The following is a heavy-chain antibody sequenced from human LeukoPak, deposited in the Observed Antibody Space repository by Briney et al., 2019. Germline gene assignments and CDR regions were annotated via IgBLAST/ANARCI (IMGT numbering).Heavy chain of an antibody. Sequence: PGGSLRLSCEFSGFTFSTYAMKWVRQAPGKGLEWISYISGSSSGSTSIIHYADSVKGRFTISRDNPKNSLYLQMDSLRVEDTALYYCARTSGHCDGGSCFPPDLWGQGTMVTVSS. D-gene: IGHD2-15*01. CDR1: GFTFSTYA. J-gene: IGHJ5*02. V-gene: IGHV3-48*04. CDR3: ARTSGHCDGGSCFPPDL. CDR2: ISGSSSGSTSII.